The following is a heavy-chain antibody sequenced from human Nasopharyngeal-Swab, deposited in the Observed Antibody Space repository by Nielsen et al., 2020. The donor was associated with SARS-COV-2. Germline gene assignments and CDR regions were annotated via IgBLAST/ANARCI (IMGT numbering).Heavy chain of an antibody. D-gene: IGHD3-22*01. V-gene: IGHV1-69*06. CDR2: IIPIFGTA. J-gene: IGHJ4*02. Sequence: SVKVSCKASGGTFSSYAISWVRQVPGQGLEWMGGIIPIFGTANYAQKLQGRVTITADKSTSTAYMELSSLRSEDTAVYYRARARYYDSSGYYYYFDYWGQGTLVTVSS. CDR3: ARARYYDSSGYYYYFDY. CDR1: GGTFSSYA.